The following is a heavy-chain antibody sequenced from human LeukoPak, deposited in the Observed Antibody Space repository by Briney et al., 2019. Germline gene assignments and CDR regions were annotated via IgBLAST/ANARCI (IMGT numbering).Heavy chain of an antibody. CDR2: MNPNSGNT. D-gene: IGHD1-26*01. CDR1: GYTFTSYD. CDR3: ARVRGSSGSYEYYHYMDV. Sequence: ASVKVSCKASGYTFTSYDINWVRQATGQGLEWMGWMNPNSGNTGYAQKFQGRVTITRNTSISTAYMELSSLRSEDTAVYYCARVRGSSGSYEYYHYMDVWGKGTTVTISS. J-gene: IGHJ6*03. V-gene: IGHV1-8*03.